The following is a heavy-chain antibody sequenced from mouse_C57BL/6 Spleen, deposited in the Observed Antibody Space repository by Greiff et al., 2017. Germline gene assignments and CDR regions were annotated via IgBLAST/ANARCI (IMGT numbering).Heavy chain of an antibody. CDR3: ARHDGYYWYFDV. CDR1: GYTFTSYW. D-gene: IGHD2-3*01. J-gene: IGHJ1*03. V-gene: IGHV1-69*01. CDR2: IDPSDSYT. Sequence: VQLQQPGAELVMPGASVKLSCKASGYTFTSYWMHWVKQRPGQGLEWIGEIDPSDSYTNYTQKFKGKSTLTVDKSSSTAYMQLSSLTSEDSAVYYCARHDGYYWYFDVWGTGTTVTVSS.